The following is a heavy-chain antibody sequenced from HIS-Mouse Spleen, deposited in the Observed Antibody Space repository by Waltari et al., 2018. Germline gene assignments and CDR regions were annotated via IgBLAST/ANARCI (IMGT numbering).Heavy chain of an antibody. CDR1: GGSISSSSYY. CDR2: IYYSGST. CDR3: AREIPYSSSWYDWYFDL. D-gene: IGHD6-13*01. J-gene: IGHJ2*01. Sequence: QLQLQESGPGLVKPSETLSLTCTVSGGSISSSSYYWGWIRQPPGKGLEWIGHIYYSGSTYYNPSLKSRVTISVDTSKNQFSLKLSSVTAADTAVYYCAREIPYSSSWYDWYFDLWGRGTLVTVSS. V-gene: IGHV4-39*07.